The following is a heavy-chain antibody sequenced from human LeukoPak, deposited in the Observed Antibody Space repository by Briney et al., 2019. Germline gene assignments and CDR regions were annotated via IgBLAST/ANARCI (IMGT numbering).Heavy chain of an antibody. CDR3: ARGLMAAAGAFDY. D-gene: IGHD6-13*01. CDR2: IIPIFGTA. Sequence: ASVKVSCKASGGTFSSYAISWVRQAPGQGLEWMGGIIPIFGTANYAQKFQGRVTITADESTSTAYMELSSLRSEDTAVYYCARGLMAAAGAFDYWRQGTLVTVSS. V-gene: IGHV1-69*13. J-gene: IGHJ4*02. CDR1: GGTFSSYA.